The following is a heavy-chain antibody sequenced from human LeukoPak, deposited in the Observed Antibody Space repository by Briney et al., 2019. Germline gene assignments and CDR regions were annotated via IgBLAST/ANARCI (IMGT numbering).Heavy chain of an antibody. V-gene: IGHV3-21*01. CDR1: GFTFSSYS. D-gene: IGHD6-19*01. CDR3: ARGDPDISFAVAGEAFDI. CDR2: ISSSSSYI. Sequence: GGSLRLSCAASGFTFSSYSMNWVRQAPGKGLEWVSSISSSSSYIYYADSVKGRFTISRDNAKKLLYLQMNSLRAEDTAVYYCARGDPDISFAVAGEAFDIWGQGTMVTVSS. J-gene: IGHJ3*02.